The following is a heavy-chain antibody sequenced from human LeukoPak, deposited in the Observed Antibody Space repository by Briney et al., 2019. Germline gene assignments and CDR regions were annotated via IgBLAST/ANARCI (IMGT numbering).Heavy chain of an antibody. CDR3: ARNGLPQFFGVDY. CDR2: IYYSGST. Sequence: PSETLSLTCTVSGGSISSGGYYWSWIRQHPGKGLEWIGYIYYSGSTYYNPSLKSRVTISVDTSKNQFSLKLSSVTAADTAVYCCARNGLPQFFGVDYWGQGTLVTVSS. CDR1: GGSISSGGYY. D-gene: IGHD3-16*01. J-gene: IGHJ4*02. V-gene: IGHV4-31*03.